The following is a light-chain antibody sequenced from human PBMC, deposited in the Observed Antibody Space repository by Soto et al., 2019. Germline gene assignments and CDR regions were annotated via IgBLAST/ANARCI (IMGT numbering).Light chain of an antibody. CDR3: QQYYNWRPR. V-gene: IGKV3-15*01. CDR1: QGVSSS. CDR2: GAS. J-gene: IGKJ1*01. Sequence: EVVMTQSPATLSVSPGDTATLSCRASQGVSSSLAWYQQRPGQAPRLLIYGASTRATGVPARFSGSGSGTEFTLNISRLQSEDFAVYYCQQYYNWRPRFGQGTKVDIK.